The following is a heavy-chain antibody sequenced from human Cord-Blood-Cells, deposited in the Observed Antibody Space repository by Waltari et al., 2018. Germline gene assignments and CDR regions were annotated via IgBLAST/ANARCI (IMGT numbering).Heavy chain of an antibody. CDR3: ARLEAYSSGWSYFDY. V-gene: IGHV1-3*01. D-gene: IGHD6-19*01. CDR2: INAGKGNT. Sequence: QVQLVQSGAEVKKPGASVKGSCKASGYTFTSYAMHWVRQAPGQRLEWMGWINAGKGNTKYSQKFPGRVTITRDTSASTAYMELSSLRSEDTAVYYCARLEAYSSGWSYFDYWGQGTLVTVSS. CDR1: GYTFTSYA. J-gene: IGHJ4*02.